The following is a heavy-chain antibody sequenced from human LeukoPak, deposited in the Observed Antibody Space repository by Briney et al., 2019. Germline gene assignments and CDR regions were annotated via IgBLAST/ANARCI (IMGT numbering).Heavy chain of an antibody. V-gene: IGHV1-3*03. CDR1: GYTFTSYA. CDR2: INAGNGNT. Sequence: ASVKVSCKASGYTFTSYAMHWVRQAPGQRLEWMGWINAGNGNTKYSQEFQGRVTITRDTSASTAYMELSSLRSEDMAVYYCARSRFLEWFNGLDVWGKGTTVTVSS. CDR3: ARSRFLEWFNGLDV. D-gene: IGHD3-3*01. J-gene: IGHJ6*04.